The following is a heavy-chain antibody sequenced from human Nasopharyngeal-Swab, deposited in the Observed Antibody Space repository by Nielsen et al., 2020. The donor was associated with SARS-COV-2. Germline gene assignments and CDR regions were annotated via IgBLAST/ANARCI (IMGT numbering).Heavy chain of an antibody. CDR1: GYRFTSYW. CDR3: ARPLWSYADHFDC. Sequence: GESLKISCKGSGYRFTSYWIGWVRQMPGKGLEWMGIIYPGDSETRYSPSFQGQVTISADKSISTAYLQWSSLKASDTAVYYCARPLWSYADHFDCWGQGTLVTVSS. D-gene: IGHD1-26*01. V-gene: IGHV5-51*01. J-gene: IGHJ4*02. CDR2: IYPGDSET.